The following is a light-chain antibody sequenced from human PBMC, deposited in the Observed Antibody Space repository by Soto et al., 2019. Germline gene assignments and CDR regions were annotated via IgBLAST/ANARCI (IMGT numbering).Light chain of an antibody. V-gene: IGKV3-20*01. Sequence: EIVLTQSPGTLSLSPGERATLSCRASQTVSTNFLAWHQQKPGQAPSLLIYGASSRATGIPDRFSGSGSGTDFTLTISRLEPEDCAVYYCQQYGSSPVTFGQGTKVEIK. CDR1: QTVSTNF. J-gene: IGKJ1*01. CDR3: QQYGSSPVT. CDR2: GAS.